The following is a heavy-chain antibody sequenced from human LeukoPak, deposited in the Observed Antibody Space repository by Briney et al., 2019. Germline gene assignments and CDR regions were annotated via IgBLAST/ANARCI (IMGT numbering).Heavy chain of an antibody. Sequence: GGSQRLSCAASGFTFSSYAMSWVRQAPGKGLEWVSAISGSGGSTYYADSVKGRFTISRDNSKNTLYLRMNSLRAEDTAVYYCAKAADYYDSSGYYPSGTIFDYWGQGTLVTVSS. J-gene: IGHJ4*02. V-gene: IGHV3-23*01. CDR2: ISGSGGST. CDR3: AKAADYYDSSGYYPSGTIFDY. CDR1: GFTFSSYA. D-gene: IGHD3-22*01.